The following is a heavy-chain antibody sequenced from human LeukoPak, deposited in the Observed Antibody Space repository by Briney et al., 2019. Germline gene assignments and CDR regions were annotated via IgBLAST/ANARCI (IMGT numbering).Heavy chain of an antibody. J-gene: IGHJ4*02. Sequence: PGGSLRLSCVASGFTFGDYPMHWVRQVPGKGLEWVSGINWNGGSIGYADSVKGRFTISRDNSKNTLYLQMNSLRGDDTAVYYCARSPTAYCDGDCFRYFDYWGQGTLGTVSS. CDR1: GFTFGDYP. V-gene: IGHV3-9*01. CDR3: ARSPTAYCDGDCFRYFDY. CDR2: INWNGGSI. D-gene: IGHD2-21*02.